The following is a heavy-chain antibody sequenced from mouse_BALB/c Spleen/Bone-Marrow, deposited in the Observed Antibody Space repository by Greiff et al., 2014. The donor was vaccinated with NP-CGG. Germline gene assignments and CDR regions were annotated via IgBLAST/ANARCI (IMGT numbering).Heavy chain of an antibody. V-gene: IGHV1-69*02. D-gene: IGHD4-1*01. CDR3: ATGAY. CDR1: GYTFTSYW. Sequence: VQLQQSGAELVRPGASVKLSCKASGYTFTSYWINWVKQRPGQGLEWIGNIYPSDSYTNYNQKFKAKATLTVDKSSSTAYMQLSSATSEDYAVYYCATGAYWGQGTLVTVSA. J-gene: IGHJ3*01. CDR2: IYPSDSYT.